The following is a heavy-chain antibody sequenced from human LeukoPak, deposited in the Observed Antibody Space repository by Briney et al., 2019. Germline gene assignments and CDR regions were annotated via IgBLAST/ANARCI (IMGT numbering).Heavy chain of an antibody. CDR3: ARGGRSFEFMAVAVY. V-gene: IGHV1-69*13. J-gene: IGHJ4*02. CDR2: IIPIFGTA. D-gene: IGHD2/OR15-2a*01. Sequence: ASVKVSCKASGGTFSSYAISWVRQAPGQGLERMGGIIPIFGTANYAQKFQGRVTITADESTSTAYMELSSLRSEDTAVYYCARGGRSFEFMAVAVYWGQGTLVTVSS. CDR1: GGTFSSYA.